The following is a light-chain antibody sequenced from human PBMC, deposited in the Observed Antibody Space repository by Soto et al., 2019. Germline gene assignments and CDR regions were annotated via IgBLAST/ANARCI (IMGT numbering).Light chain of an antibody. CDR1: SSDVGSYNY. CDR2: DVA. V-gene: IGLV2-14*03. Sequence: QSVLIQPASVSGSPGQSITISCTGTSSDVGSYNYVSWYQHHPGKAPKVMIFDVANRPSGVSDRFSASKSANTASLTISGLQAEDEADYSCSSYTSSSTYVFGIGTKVTAL. J-gene: IGLJ1*01. CDR3: SSYTSSSTYV.